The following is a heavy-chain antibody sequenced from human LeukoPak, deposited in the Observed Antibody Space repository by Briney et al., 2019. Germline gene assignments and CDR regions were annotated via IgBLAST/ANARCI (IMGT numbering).Heavy chain of an antibody. J-gene: IGHJ6*02. D-gene: IGHD6-19*01. Sequence: GGSLRLSCAASGFTFSSYAMSWVRQAPGKGLEWVSAISGSGGSTYYADSVKGRFTISRDNSKNTLCLQMNSLRAEDTAVYYCAKDRVAVAGNYYYGMDVWGQGTTVTVSS. CDR2: ISGSGGST. CDR1: GFTFSSYA. V-gene: IGHV3-23*01. CDR3: AKDRVAVAGNYYYGMDV.